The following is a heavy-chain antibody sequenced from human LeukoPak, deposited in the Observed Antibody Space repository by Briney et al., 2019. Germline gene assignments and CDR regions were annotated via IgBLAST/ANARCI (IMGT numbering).Heavy chain of an antibody. V-gene: IGHV4-39*07. D-gene: IGHD4-11*01. CDR1: GGSISSSSYF. J-gene: IGHJ4*02. Sequence: SETLSLTCTVSGGSISSSSYFWGWIRQPPGKGLEWIGSIYYSGSTYYNPSLKSRVTISVDTSKNQFSLKLSSVTAADTAVYYCAREGLQYTLYYFDYWGQGTLVTVSS. CDR2: IYYSGST. CDR3: AREGLQYTLYYFDY.